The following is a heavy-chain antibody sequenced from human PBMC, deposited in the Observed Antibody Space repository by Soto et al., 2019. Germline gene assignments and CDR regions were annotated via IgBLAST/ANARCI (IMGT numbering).Heavy chain of an antibody. Sequence: CLKLSCAASGVTVRISGVDWLFQAPGKGLEWVAVISYDGSNKYYADYVKGRFTISRDNSKNTLYLQMNSLRDEDTAVYYCATNREVATTNFDYWGQGTLVTVSS. V-gene: IGHV3-30*03. CDR1: GVTVRISG. CDR3: ATNREVATTNFDY. D-gene: IGHD5-12*01. CDR2: ISYDGSNK. J-gene: IGHJ4*02.